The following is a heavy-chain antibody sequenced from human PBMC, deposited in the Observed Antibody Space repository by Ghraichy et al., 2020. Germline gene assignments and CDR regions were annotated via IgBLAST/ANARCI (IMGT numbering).Heavy chain of an antibody. Sequence: ASVKVSCKASGYTFTGYYMHWVRQAPGQGLEWMGWINPNSGGTNYAQKFQGRVTMTRDTSISTAYMELSRLRSDDTAVYYCARRYDSSGYYFDYWGQGTLVTVSS. V-gene: IGHV1-2*02. D-gene: IGHD3-22*01. CDR1: GYTFTGYY. CDR3: ARRYDSSGYYFDY. CDR2: INPNSGGT. J-gene: IGHJ4*02.